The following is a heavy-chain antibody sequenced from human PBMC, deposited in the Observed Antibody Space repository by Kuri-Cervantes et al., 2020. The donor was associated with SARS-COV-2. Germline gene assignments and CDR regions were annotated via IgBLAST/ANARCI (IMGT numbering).Heavy chain of an antibody. D-gene: IGHD1-14*01. CDR2: ISYDGSNK. CDR1: GFTFSSYT. CDR3: ARHSEPYYYYYGMDV. Sequence: LSLTCAASGFTFSSYTMHWVRQAPGKGLEWVALISYDGSNKYYADSVKGRFTISRDNSKNTLYLQMNSLRAEDTAVYYCARHSEPYYYYYGMDVWGQGTTVTVSS. J-gene: IGHJ6*02. V-gene: IGHV3-30*01.